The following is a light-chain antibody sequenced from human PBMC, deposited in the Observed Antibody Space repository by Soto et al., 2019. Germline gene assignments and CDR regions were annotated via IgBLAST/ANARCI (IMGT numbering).Light chain of an antibody. CDR2: DAS. V-gene: IGKV1-5*01. CDR1: QSISNW. J-gene: IGKJ1*01. CDR3: QQYNSYSKT. Sequence: DIQMTQSPSTLSASVGDRVTITSRASQSISNWLAWYQQKPGKAPKLLIYDASSLESGVPSRFSGSGSGTEFTLTISSLQPDDFATYYCQQYNSYSKTFGQGTKVDIK.